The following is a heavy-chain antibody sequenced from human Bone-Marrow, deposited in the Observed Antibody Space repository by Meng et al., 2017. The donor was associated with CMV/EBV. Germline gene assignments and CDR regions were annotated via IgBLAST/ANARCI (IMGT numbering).Heavy chain of an antibody. D-gene: IGHD5-18*01. CDR1: GFIFSTYG. Sequence: LSLTCAASGFIFSTYGMHWVRQAPGKGLEWMAVISYDGINKYYADSVKGRFTISRDNSKNTLYLQMNSLRAEDTAVYYCARVRPKRGYSYEDYWGQGTLVTVSS. CDR2: ISYDGINK. J-gene: IGHJ4*02. CDR3: ARVRPKRGYSYEDY. V-gene: IGHV3-30*03.